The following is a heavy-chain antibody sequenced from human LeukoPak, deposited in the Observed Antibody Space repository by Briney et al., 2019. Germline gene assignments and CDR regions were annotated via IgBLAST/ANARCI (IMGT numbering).Heavy chain of an antibody. CDR2: ISAYNGNT. J-gene: IGHJ4*02. Sequence: ASVKVSCKASGYTFTSYGISWVRQAPGQGLEWMGWISAYNGNTNYAQKLQGRVTMTTDTSTSTAYMELRSLRSDDTAVYYCARDGSRLAIFGVVISDPTRYWGQGTLVTVSS. V-gene: IGHV1-18*01. D-gene: IGHD3-3*01. CDR3: ARDGSRLAIFGVVISDPTRY. CDR1: GYTFTSYG.